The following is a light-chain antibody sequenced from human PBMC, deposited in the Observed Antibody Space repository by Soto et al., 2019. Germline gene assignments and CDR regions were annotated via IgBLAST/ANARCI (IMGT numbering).Light chain of an antibody. CDR1: SSDIGDYNY. J-gene: IGLJ1*01. CDR3: SSYPSSTTYF. CDR2: GVN. Sequence: QSVLTQPASVSGSPGQSITISCTGTSSDIGDYNYVSWYQQRPEKAPELMIYGVNNRPPGVSNRFSGSKSGNTASLTISGLQAEDEADYYCSSYPSSTTYFFGPGTRSPS. V-gene: IGLV2-14*01.